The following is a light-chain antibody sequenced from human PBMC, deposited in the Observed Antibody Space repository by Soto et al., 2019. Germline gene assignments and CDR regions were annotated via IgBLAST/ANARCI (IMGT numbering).Light chain of an antibody. V-gene: IGKV1-13*02. J-gene: IGKJ5*01. CDR3: QHFQRHPFT. CDR2: DGS. Sequence: AIQLKQSPSSLSASVGDRVTITCRASQGVSSALAWYQQKPGKPPKVLIYDGSSFQSGVPLRFLGSGSGTEFTLTIPGLQTEDFGTYYCQHFQRHPFTYGQGTRLEIK. CDR1: QGVSSA.